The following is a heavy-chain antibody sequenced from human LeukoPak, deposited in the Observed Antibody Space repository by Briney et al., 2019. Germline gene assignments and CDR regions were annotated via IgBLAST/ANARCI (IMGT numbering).Heavy chain of an antibody. Sequence: GESLRLSCAASGFXFSSYAISWVRQAPGKGLDWVSAISGSGDSTYYADSVKGRFTISRDNSKNTLYLQMNSLRAEDTAVYYCAKSSSSPRLFDYWGQGTLVTVSS. V-gene: IGHV3-23*01. J-gene: IGHJ4*02. D-gene: IGHD6-6*01. CDR2: ISGSGDST. CDR3: AKSSSSPRLFDY. CDR1: GFXFSSYA.